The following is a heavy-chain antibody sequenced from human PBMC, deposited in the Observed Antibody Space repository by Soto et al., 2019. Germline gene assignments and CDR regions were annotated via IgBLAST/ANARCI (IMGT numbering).Heavy chain of an antibody. J-gene: IGHJ5*02. CDR3: ARDEGFILGAVA. D-gene: IGHD1-26*01. CDR2: MNQDGTEI. CDR1: GLSFSNSW. V-gene: IGHV3-7*01. Sequence: GGSLSLSCRVSGLSFSNSWMSWVRQAPGKGLEWVANMNQDGTEIYYMDSVKGRFTISRDNAKNSLYLQMNSLRAEDTAVYYCARDEGFILGAVAWGQGTLVTVS.